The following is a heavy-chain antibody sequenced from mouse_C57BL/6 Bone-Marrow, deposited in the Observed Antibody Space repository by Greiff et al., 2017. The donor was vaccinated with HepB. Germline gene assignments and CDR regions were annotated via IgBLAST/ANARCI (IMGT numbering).Heavy chain of an antibody. CDR1: GYTFTNYW. CDR2: IYPGGGYT. CDR3: ARRYYGSSYVGFDY. J-gene: IGHJ2*01. Sequence: QVQLQQSGAELVRPGTSVKMSCKASGYTFTNYWIGWAKQRPGHGLEWIGDIYPGGGYTNYNEKFKGKATLTADKSSSTAYMQFSSLTSEDSAIYYCARRYYGSSYVGFDYWGQGTTLTVSS. D-gene: IGHD1-1*01. V-gene: IGHV1-63*01.